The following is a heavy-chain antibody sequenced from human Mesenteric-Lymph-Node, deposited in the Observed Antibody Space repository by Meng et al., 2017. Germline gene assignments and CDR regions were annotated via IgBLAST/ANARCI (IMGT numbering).Heavy chain of an antibody. CDR2: ISSSSSYI. J-gene: IGHJ4*02. CDR1: GFTFSSYS. CDR3: ARLRREDSSDLYRQTLEFDH. D-gene: IGHD3-22*01. V-gene: IGHV3-21*01. Sequence: GGSLRLSCAASGFTFSSYSMNWVRQAPGKGLEWVSSISSSSSYIYYADSVKGRFTISRDNAKNSLYLQMNSLRAEDTAVYFCARLRREDSSDLYRQTLEFDHWGQGTLVTVSS.